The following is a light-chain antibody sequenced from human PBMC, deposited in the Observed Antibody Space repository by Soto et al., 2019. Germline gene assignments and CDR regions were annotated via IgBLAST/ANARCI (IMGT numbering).Light chain of an antibody. J-gene: IGKJ1*01. CDR1: QGISSY. Sequence: IPLTQSPSSLSASVGDRVTITCRASQGISSYLAWYQQKPGKAPKLLIYTASTLQSGVPSRFSGSGSGTDFPLTISSLQPEDFATYYCQQLNSYPPWTFGQGTKVEIK. CDR3: QQLNSYPPWT. V-gene: IGKV1-9*01. CDR2: TAS.